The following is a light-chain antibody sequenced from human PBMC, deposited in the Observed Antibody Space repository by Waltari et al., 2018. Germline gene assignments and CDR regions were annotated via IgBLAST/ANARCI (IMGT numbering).Light chain of an antibody. J-gene: IGLJ2*01. CDR2: EVS. CDR1: SSYVGGFDY. V-gene: IGLV2-8*01. Sequence: QSALTQPPSASGSPGPSVTISCPATSSYVGGFDYVPWYQQHPGKVPRLMIYEVSKRPSGVPDRFSGSKSGNTASLTVSGLQVEDEADYYCSSFAGSSQMLFGGGTKLTVL. CDR3: SSFAGSSQML.